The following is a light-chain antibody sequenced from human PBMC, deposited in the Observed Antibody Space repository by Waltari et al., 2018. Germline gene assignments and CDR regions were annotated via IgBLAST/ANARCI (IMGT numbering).Light chain of an antibody. CDR1: QSLLYNSNDKNS. CDR2: WVS. CDR3: QQYYSRRT. J-gene: IGKJ1*01. V-gene: IGKV4-1*01. Sequence: DIVMTQSTDSLAVSLGERVTINCKSSQSLLYNSNDKNSLALYQQKPGQPPTLPFYWVSPRLSVVPDSFSGSGSATDFTLTISSLQAEDVAVYYCQQYYSRRTFGQVTRVEIK.